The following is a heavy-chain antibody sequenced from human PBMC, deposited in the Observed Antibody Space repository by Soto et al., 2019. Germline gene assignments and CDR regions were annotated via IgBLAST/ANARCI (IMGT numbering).Heavy chain of an antibody. V-gene: IGHV1-2*04. J-gene: IGHJ6*02. CDR3: ARDRYIVVVPAATTYGMDV. D-gene: IGHD2-2*01. CDR2: INPNSGGT. Sequence: ASVKVSCKASGYTFTGYYMHWVRQAPGQGXEWMGWINPNSGGTNYAQKFQGWVTMTRDTSISTAYMELSRLRSDDTAVYYCARDRYIVVVPAATTYGMDVWGHGITVTGS. CDR1: GYTFTGYY.